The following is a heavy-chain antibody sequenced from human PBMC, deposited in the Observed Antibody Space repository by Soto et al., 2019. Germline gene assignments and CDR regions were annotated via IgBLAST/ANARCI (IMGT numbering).Heavy chain of an antibody. J-gene: IGHJ5*02. D-gene: IGHD3-3*01. V-gene: IGHV3-30*18. Sequence: QVQLVESGGGVVQPGRSLRLSCAASGFTFSSYGMHWVRQAPGKGLEWVAVISYDGSNKYYADSVKGRFTISRDNSKNTLYLQMNSLRAEDTAVYYCAKAVGMTIFGVVIPLGNWFDPWGQGTLVTVSS. CDR3: AKAVGMTIFGVVIPLGNWFDP. CDR1: GFTFSSYG. CDR2: ISYDGSNK.